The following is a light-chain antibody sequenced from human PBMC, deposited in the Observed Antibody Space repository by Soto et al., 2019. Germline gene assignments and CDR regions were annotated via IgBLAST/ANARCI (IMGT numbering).Light chain of an antibody. V-gene: IGLV1-47*01. J-gene: IGLJ2*01. Sequence: QSVLTQPPSASGTPGQRVTISCSGSSSNIGRNYVYWYQQLPGTAPQLLIDRNNQRPSGVPDRFSGSKSGTSASLAISGLRSEDQDDYYCAAWDDSLSAVVFGGGTKVTVL. CDR2: RNN. CDR1: SSNIGRNY. CDR3: AAWDDSLSAVV.